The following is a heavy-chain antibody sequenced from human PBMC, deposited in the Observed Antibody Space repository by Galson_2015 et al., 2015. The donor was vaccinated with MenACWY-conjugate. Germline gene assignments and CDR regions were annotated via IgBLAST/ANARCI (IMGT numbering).Heavy chain of an antibody. CDR2: IRSKANSYAT. CDR3: TRLSIAVAGTRSYMDV. V-gene: IGHV3-73*01. Sequence: SLRLSCAASGFTFSGSAMHWVRQASGKGLEWVGRIRSKANSYATAYAASVKGRFTISRDDSKNTAYLQMNSLKTEDTAVYYCTRLSIAVAGTRSYMDVWGKGTTVTVSS. CDR1: GFTFSGSA. J-gene: IGHJ6*03. D-gene: IGHD6-19*01.